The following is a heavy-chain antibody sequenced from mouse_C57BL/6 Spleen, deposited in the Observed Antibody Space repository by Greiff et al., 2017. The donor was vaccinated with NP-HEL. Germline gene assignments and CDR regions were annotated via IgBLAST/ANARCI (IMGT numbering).Heavy chain of an antibody. Sequence: EVKLMESGGGLVKPGGSLKLSCAASGFTFSDYGMHWVRQAPEKGLEWVAYISSGSSTIYYADTVKGRFTISRYNAKNTLFLQMTSLRSEDTAMYYCARDGRDWYFDVWGTGTTVTVSS. CDR1: GFTFSDYG. V-gene: IGHV5-17*01. CDR3: ARDGRDWYFDV. D-gene: IGHD1-1*01. CDR2: ISSGSSTI. J-gene: IGHJ1*03.